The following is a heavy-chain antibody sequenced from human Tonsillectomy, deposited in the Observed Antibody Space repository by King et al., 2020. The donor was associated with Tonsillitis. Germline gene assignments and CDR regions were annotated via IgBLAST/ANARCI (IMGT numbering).Heavy chain of an antibody. CDR2: IDPSDSYT. J-gene: IGHJ6*02. D-gene: IGHD3-10*01. CDR1: GYDFSNYW. V-gene: IGHV5-10-1*03. CDR3: ARSFGDRRSYHYYCVMDV. Sequence: VQLVQSGAEVEKPGESLTISCQASGYDFSNYWITWVRQVPGKGLEWMGKIDPSDSYTNYSPSFRGHVSISADKSSSTAYLQWSSLEAADTAIYYCARSFGDRRSYHYYCVMDVWGQGTTVIVSS.